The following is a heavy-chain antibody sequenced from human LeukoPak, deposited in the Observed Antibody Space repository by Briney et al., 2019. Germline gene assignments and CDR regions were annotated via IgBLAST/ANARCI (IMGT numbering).Heavy chain of an antibody. CDR3: ASSGPSSVYDY. CDR2: IYSSGST. Sequence: KPSETLSVICNVSGGSINSYYWSWIRQPPGEGLEWIGYIYSSGSTTYNPSLKSRVTMSLDTSNNQVSLRLSSVTAADTAVYYCASSGPSSVYDYWGQGTLVTVSS. D-gene: IGHD2-2*01. V-gene: IGHV4-59*01. CDR1: GGSINSYY. J-gene: IGHJ4*02.